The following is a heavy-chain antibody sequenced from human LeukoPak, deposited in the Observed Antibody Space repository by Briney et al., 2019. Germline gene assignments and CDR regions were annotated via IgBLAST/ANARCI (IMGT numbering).Heavy chain of an antibody. Sequence: PSETLSLTCTVSGGSISSGDYYWSWIRQPPGKGLEWIGHIYNSGSTDYSPSLKSRVTILVDTSKNQFSLKLSSVTAADTAVYYCARHATHHPPRYCTNGVCYTLDYCGQGTLVTVSS. CDR1: GGSISSGDYY. CDR2: IYNSGST. J-gene: IGHJ4*02. CDR3: ARHATHHPPRYCTNGVCYTLDY. D-gene: IGHD2-8*01. V-gene: IGHV4-61*08.